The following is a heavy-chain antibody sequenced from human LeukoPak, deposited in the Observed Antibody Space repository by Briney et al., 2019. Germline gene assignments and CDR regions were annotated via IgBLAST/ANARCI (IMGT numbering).Heavy chain of an antibody. CDR1: GGSISSYY. J-gene: IGHJ4*02. D-gene: IGHD6-13*01. Sequence: SETLSLTCTVSGGSISSYYWSWIRQPPGKGLEWIGYIYYSGSTNYNPSLKSRVTISVDTSKNQFSLKLSSVTAADTAVYYCARDPAAAAGTFDYWGQGTLVTVSS. CDR2: IYYSGST. CDR3: ARDPAAAAGTFDY. V-gene: IGHV4-59*01.